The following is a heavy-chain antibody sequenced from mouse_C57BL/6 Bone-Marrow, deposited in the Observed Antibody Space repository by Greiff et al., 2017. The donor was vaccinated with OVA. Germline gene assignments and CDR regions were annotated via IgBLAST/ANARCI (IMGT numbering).Heavy chain of an antibody. Sequence: EVQLQESGPGLVKPSQTVFLTCTVTGISITTGNYRWSWIRQFPGNKLEWIGYIYYSGTITYNPSLTSRTTITRDTPKNQFFLEMNSLTAEDTATYSSARDRAYHYGRSYMYFDVWGTGTTVTVSS. CDR3: ARDRAYHYGRSYMYFDV. J-gene: IGHJ1*03. CDR2: IYYSGTI. V-gene: IGHV3-5*01. CDR1: GISITTGNYR. D-gene: IGHD1-1*01.